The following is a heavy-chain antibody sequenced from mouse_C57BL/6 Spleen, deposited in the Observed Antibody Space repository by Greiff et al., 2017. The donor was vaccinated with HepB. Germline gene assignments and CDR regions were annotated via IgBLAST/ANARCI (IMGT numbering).Heavy chain of an antibody. Sequence: QVQLQQSGPGLVQPSQSLSITCTVSGFSLTSYGVHWVRQSPGKGLEWLGVIWRGGSTDYNAAFMSRLSITKDNSKSQVFFKMNSLQADDTAIYYCAKGITTVVATSYYYAMDYWGQGTSVTVSS. CDR2: IWRGGST. J-gene: IGHJ4*01. D-gene: IGHD1-1*01. CDR3: AKGITTVVATSYYYAMDY. V-gene: IGHV2-5*01. CDR1: GFSLTSYG.